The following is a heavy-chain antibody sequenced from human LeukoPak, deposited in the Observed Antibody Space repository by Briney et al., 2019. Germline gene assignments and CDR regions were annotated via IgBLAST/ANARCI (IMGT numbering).Heavy chain of an antibody. Sequence: PSETLSLTCTVSVDSISSYYWSWIREPPGKALEGIGYIYYSGSINYNPSLKSRVTISVDTSKNQYSRKLSSVTAADTAVYYCASSIAAASYNWVDPWGQGTLVTVSS. D-gene: IGHD6-13*01. CDR3: ASSIAAASYNWVDP. CDR1: VDSISSYY. CDR2: IYYSGSI. J-gene: IGHJ5*02. V-gene: IGHV4-59*12.